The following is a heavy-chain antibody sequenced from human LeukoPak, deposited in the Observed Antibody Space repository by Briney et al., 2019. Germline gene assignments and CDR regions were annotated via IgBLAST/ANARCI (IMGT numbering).Heavy chain of an antibody. CDR3: ATDVSWYLLLAFDI. CDR2: FDPEDGET. D-gene: IGHD2-15*01. V-gene: IGHV1-24*01. Sequence: ASVTVSLTVSGYTLTELSMHWVRQAPGKGGEWMGGFDPEDGETIYAQKFQGRVTMTEDTSTDTAYMELSSLRSEDTAVYYWATDVSWYLLLAFDIWGQGTMVTVSS. CDR1: GYTLTELS. J-gene: IGHJ3*02.